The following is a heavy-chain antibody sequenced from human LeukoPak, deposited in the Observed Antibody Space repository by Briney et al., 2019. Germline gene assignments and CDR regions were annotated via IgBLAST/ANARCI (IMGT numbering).Heavy chain of an antibody. D-gene: IGHD1-26*01. CDR2: INHSGGT. J-gene: IGHJ4*02. CDR1: GGSISSSRYY. V-gene: IGHV4-39*07. Sequence: PSETLSLTCTVSGGSISSSRYYGGWIRQPPGKGLEWIGEINHSGGTNYNPSLKSRVTIAVDTSKNQFSLKLTSVTAADTAVYYCARGLVRASGNYLYYWGQGTLVTVSS. CDR3: ARGLVRASGNYLYY.